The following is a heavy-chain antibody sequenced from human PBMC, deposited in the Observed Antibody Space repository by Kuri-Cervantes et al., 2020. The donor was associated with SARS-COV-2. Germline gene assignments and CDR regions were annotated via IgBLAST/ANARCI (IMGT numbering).Heavy chain of an antibody. CDR3: AKALPLGHQSYYPMDV. V-gene: IGHV3-23*01. CDR1: GFTFSDFA. D-gene: IGHD3-22*01. CDR2: LTSTEGLA. J-gene: IGHJ6*02. Sequence: GESLKISCSASGFTFSDFAMTWVRQAPGKGLEWVPSLTSTEGLAYYADSVRGRFTISRDNSRNILFLQMSSLRVEDSAVYYCAKALPLGHQSYYPMDVWGQGATVTVSS.